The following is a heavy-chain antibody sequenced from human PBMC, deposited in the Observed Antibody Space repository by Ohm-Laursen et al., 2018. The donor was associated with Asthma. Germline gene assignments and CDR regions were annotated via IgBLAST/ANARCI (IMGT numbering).Heavy chain of an antibody. CDR2: INPSGGST. D-gene: IGHD5-24*01. CDR1: GYTFTSYY. J-gene: IGHJ3*02. V-gene: IGHV1-46*01. CDR3: ARGLRDGYTLALDAFDI. Sequence: GASVKVSCKVSGYTFTSYYMHWVRQAPGQGLEWMGIINPSGGSTSYAQKFQGRVTMTRDTSTSTVYMELSSLRSEDTAVYYCARGLRDGYTLALDAFDIWGQGTMVTVSS.